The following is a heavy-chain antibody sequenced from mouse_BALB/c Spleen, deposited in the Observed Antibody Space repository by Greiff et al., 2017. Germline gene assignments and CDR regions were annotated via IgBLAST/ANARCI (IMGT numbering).Heavy chain of an antibody. CDR3: KADGSTPWFAY. J-gene: IGHJ3*01. CDR2: IDPGNGDT. V-gene: IGHV14-4*02. Sequence: EVQLQQSGAELVRPGASVKLSCTASGFNIKDYYMHWVKQRPEKGLEWIGWIDPGNGDTEYAPTVQGKATMTADTSSNTAYLQLSSLTSEDTAVYYCKADGSTPWFAYWGQGTLVTVSA. D-gene: IGHD1-1*01. CDR1: GFNIKDYY.